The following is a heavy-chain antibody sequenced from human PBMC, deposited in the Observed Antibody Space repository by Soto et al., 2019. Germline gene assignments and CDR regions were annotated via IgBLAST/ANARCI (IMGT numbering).Heavy chain of an antibody. CDR1: GGSISSSSYY. J-gene: IGHJ6*03. Sequence: PSETLSLTCTVSGGSISSSSYYWGWIRQPPGKGLEWIGSIYYSGSTYYNPSLKSRVTISVDTSKNQFSLKLSSVTAADTAVYYCARLARFWSGPPNYCYYYMDVWGKGTTVT. D-gene: IGHD3-3*01. CDR2: IYYSGST. CDR3: ARLARFWSGPPNYCYYYMDV. V-gene: IGHV4-39*01.